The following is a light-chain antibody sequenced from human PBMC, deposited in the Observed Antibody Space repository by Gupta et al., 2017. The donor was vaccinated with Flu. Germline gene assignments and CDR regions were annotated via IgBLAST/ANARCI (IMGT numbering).Light chain of an antibody. CDR3: QQDNSYSWT. V-gene: IGKV1-5*03. Sequence: PSTLSASVGDRVTITCRASQNISSWLAWYLQKPGKAPKLLIYKASNLQNGVPSRFSGRGSGTEFTLTISSLQPDDFATYYCQQDNSYSWTFGQGTKVEIK. CDR2: KAS. J-gene: IGKJ1*01. CDR1: QNISSW.